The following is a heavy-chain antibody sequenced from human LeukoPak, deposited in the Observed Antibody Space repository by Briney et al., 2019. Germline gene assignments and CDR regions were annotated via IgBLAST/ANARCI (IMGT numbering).Heavy chain of an antibody. CDR1: GYTFTSYG. V-gene: IGHV1-18*01. CDR3: AKGGVSSGWYGSYFDY. J-gene: IGHJ4*02. D-gene: IGHD6-19*01. Sequence: ASVKVSCKASGYTFTSYGISWVRQAPGQGLEWMGWISAYNGNTNYAQKLQGRVTMTTDTSTSTAYMELRSLGSDDTAVYYCAKGGVSSGWYGSYFDYWGQGTLVTVSS. CDR2: ISAYNGNT.